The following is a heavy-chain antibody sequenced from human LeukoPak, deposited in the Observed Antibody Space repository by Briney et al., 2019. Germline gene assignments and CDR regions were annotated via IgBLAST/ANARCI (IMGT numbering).Heavy chain of an antibody. CDR2: IHYDGTIK. CDR1: GFTFSSYG. J-gene: IGHJ6*03. Sequence: GALRLSCAASGFTFSSYGMHWVRQAPGKGLEWVAFIHYDGTIKYYADSVKGRFTISRDNSKNTLYLQMNSLKGDDTAVYYCAKDSAFYYIDVWGKGTTVIISS. CDR3: AKDSAFYYIDV. D-gene: IGHD3-10*01. V-gene: IGHV3-30*02.